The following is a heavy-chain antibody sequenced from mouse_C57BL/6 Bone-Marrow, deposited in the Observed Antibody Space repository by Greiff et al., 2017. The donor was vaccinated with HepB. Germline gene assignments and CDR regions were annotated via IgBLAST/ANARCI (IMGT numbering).Heavy chain of an antibody. J-gene: IGHJ3*01. CDR3: ARYTTVPFAY. Sequence: EVQLVESGGGLVQPGGSLSLSCAASGFTFTDYYMSWVRQPPGKALEWLGFIRNKANGYTTEYSASVKGRFTISRDNYQSILYLQMNALRAEDSATYYCARYTTVPFAYWGQGTLVTVSA. D-gene: IGHD1-1*01. V-gene: IGHV7-3*01. CDR1: GFTFTDYY. CDR2: IRNKANGYTT.